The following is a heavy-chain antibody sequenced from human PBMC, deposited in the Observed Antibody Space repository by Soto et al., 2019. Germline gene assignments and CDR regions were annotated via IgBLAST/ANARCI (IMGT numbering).Heavy chain of an antibody. D-gene: IGHD4-17*01. J-gene: IGHJ4*02. CDR3: ARKPYGVPFDY. V-gene: IGHV4-4*02. CDR2: IHHDGST. CDR1: GSSISSSNW. Sequence: QVQLQESGPGLVKPSGTLSLTCAVSGSSISSSNWWSWVRQPPGEGLEWIGAIHHDGSTNYNPSLKSRVTASVDTSKNQCSLKLSAVTAADTAVYYCARKPYGVPFDYWGQGTLVTVSS.